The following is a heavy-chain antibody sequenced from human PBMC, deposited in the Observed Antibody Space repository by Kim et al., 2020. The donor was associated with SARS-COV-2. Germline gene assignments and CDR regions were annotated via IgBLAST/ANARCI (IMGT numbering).Heavy chain of an antibody. J-gene: IGHJ3*02. D-gene: IGHD2-2*02. CDR1: GGTFSSYA. V-gene: IGHV1-69*13. Sequence: SVKVSCKASGGTFSSYAISWVRQAPGQGLEWMGGIIPIFGTANYAQKFQGRVTITADESTSTAYMELSSLRSEDTAVYYCARFTAGYCSSTSCYSARAFDIWGQGTMVTVSS. CDR3: ARFTAGYCSSTSCYSARAFDI. CDR2: IIPIFGTA.